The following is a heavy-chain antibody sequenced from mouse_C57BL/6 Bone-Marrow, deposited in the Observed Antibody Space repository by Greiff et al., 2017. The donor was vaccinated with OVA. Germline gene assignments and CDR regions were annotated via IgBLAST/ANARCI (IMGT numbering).Heavy chain of an antibody. CDR3: ARQDSSGAFAY. CDR1: GFTFSDYY. V-gene: IGHV5-12*01. J-gene: IGHJ3*01. D-gene: IGHD3-2*02. Sequence: EVKVVESGGGLVQPGGSLKLSCAASGFTFSDYYMYWVRQTPEKRLEWVAYISNGGGSTYYPDTVKGRFTISRDNAKNTLYLQMSRLKSEDTAMYYCARQDSSGAFAYWGQGTLVTVSA. CDR2: ISNGGGST.